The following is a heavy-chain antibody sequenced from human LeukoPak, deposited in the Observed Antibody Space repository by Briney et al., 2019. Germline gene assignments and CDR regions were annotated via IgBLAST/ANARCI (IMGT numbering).Heavy chain of an antibody. V-gene: IGHV4-4*07. CDR2: IYTSGST. Sequence: PSETLSLTCTVSGGSISSYYWSWIRQPAGKGLEWIGRIYTSGSTNYNPSLKSRVTMSVDTSKNQFSLKLSSVTAADTAVYYCARIVDYYDSSGYSLSPWFDPWGQGTLVTVSS. J-gene: IGHJ5*02. D-gene: IGHD3-22*01. CDR3: ARIVDYYDSSGYSLSPWFDP. CDR1: GGSISSYY.